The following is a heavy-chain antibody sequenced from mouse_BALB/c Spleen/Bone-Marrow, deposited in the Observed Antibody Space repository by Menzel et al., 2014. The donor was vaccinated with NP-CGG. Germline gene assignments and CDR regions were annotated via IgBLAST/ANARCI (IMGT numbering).Heavy chain of an antibody. Sequence: EVKLMESGGGLVQPGGSRKLSCAASGFTFSDYGIAWVRRAPGKGPEWVAFISNLAYSIYYADTVTGRFTISRENAKNTLYLEMSSLRSEDTAMYYCARDIDGYYDYAMDYWGQGTSVTVSS. J-gene: IGHJ4*01. D-gene: IGHD2-3*01. CDR2: ISNLAYSI. CDR1: GFTFSDYG. CDR3: ARDIDGYYDYAMDY. V-gene: IGHV5-15*02.